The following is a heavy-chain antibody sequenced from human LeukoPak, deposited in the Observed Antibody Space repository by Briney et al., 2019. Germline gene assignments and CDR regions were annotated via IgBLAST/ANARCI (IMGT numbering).Heavy chain of an antibody. D-gene: IGHD2-15*01. CDR3: AKEKDIVVVVAATRHYYYYMDV. CDR1: GFTFDDDA. V-gene: IGHV3-9*01. J-gene: IGHJ6*03. Sequence: PGGSLRLSCAASGFTFDDDAMHWVRQAPGKCLEWVSGISWNSGSIGYADSVKGRITISRDNAKYSLYLQMNSLRAEDTALYYCAKEKDIVVVVAATRHYYYYMDVWGTGTTVTVSS. CDR2: ISWNSGSI.